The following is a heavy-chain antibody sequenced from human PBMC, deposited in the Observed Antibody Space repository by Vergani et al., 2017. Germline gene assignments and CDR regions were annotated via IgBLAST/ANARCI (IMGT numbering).Heavy chain of an antibody. D-gene: IGHD5-24*01. J-gene: IGHJ4*02. CDR3: ARGRPYGGYKYYLDY. Sequence: QVHLVQSGSEVKKPGASVKVSCKASGYTITDYYIHWVRHAPGQRLEWMGWINPNSGGTEYAQKFQSRVTMTWDTSTTTAYVDLSSLRSDDTAVYYCARGRPYGGYKYYLDYWGQGTLVTVS. CDR2: INPNSGGT. CDR1: GYTITDYY. V-gene: IGHV1-2*02.